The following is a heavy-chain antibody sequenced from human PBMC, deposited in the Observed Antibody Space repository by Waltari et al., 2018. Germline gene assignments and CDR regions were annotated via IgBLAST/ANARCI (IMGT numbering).Heavy chain of an antibody. D-gene: IGHD3-10*01. CDR1: GGSFSGYY. CDR3: ARPMVTEGNAFDI. J-gene: IGHJ3*02. Sequence: QVQLQQWGAGLLKPSETLSLTCAVYGGSFSGYYWSWIRQTPGKGLEWIGEINHSGSTNYNPSLKSRVTISVDTSKNQFSLKLSSVTAADTAVYYCARPMVTEGNAFDIWGQGTMVTVSS. V-gene: IGHV4-34*01. CDR2: INHSGST.